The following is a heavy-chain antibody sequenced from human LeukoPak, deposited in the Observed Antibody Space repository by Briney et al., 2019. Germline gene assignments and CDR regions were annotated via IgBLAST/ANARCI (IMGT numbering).Heavy chain of an antibody. CDR1: GFTVSSNY. D-gene: IGHD3-22*01. Sequence: GGSLRLSLAASGFTVSSNYMSWVRQAPGKGLEWVSVIYSGGSTYYADSVKGRFTISRDNSKNTLYLQMNSLRAEDTAVYYCARSWGYYYDSSGYYAGTHLDYWGQGTLVTVSS. CDR2: IYSGGST. V-gene: IGHV3-53*01. CDR3: ARSWGYYYDSSGYYAGTHLDY. J-gene: IGHJ4*02.